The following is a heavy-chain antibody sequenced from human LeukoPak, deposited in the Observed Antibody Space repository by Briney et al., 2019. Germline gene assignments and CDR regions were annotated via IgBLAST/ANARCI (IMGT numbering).Heavy chain of an antibody. CDR1: GFIVSSNY. CDR2: IYSGGST. V-gene: IGHV3-53*01. J-gene: IGHJ5*02. D-gene: IGHD3-22*01. CDR3: ARSPWGITMIAEA. Sequence: QPGGSLRLSCAASGFIVSSNYMSWVRQAPGKGLEWVSVIYSGGSTYYADSVKGRLTISRDNSKNTLYLQMNSLRAEDTAVYYCARSPWGITMIAEAWGQGTLVTVSS.